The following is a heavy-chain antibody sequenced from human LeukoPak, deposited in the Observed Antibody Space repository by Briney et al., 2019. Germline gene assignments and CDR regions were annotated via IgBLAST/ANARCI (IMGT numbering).Heavy chain of an antibody. CDR2: IDPNSGGT. CDR1: GYTSTGYY. Sequence: ASVKVSCKASGYTSTGYYMHWMRQAPGQGLEWMGCIDPNSGGTNYAQKFQGRVTMTRDTSISTAYMELSRLRSDDTAIYYCAMFGYCSGGNCRYFDYWGQGTLVTVSS. J-gene: IGHJ4*02. V-gene: IGHV1-2*02. D-gene: IGHD2-15*01. CDR3: AMFGYCSGGNCRYFDY.